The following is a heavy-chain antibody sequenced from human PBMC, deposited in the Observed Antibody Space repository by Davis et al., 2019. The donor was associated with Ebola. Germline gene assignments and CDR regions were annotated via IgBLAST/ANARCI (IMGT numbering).Heavy chain of an antibody. CDR3: ARGNYGSY. D-gene: IGHD4-11*01. J-gene: IGHJ4*02. Sequence: GGSLRLSCAASGFTFSSYAMHWVRQAPGKGLEWVAVISYDGSNKYYADSVKGRFTISRDNSKNTLYLQMNSLRAEDTAVYYCARGNYGSYWGQGILVAVSS. CDR1: GFTFSSYA. V-gene: IGHV3-30*04. CDR2: ISYDGSNK.